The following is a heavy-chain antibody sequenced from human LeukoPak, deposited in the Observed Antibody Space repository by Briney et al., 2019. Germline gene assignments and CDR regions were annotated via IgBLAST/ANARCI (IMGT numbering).Heavy chain of an antibody. CDR3: ARWDTSHFDY. J-gene: IGHJ4*02. D-gene: IGHD5-18*01. Sequence: GGSLRLSCAASGFTFSSYAMSWVRQAPGKGLEWVSYISSSSITIYYADSVKGRFTISRDNAKNSLHLQMNSLRDEDTAVYYCARWDTSHFDYWGQGTLVTVSS. CDR2: ISSSSITI. CDR1: GFTFSSYA. V-gene: IGHV3-48*02.